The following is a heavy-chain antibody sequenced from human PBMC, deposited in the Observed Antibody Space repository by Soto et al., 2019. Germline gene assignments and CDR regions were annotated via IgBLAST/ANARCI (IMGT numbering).Heavy chain of an antibody. CDR3: AQDRTAILAEVSWLES. V-gene: IGHV3-30*18. CDR1: GFTFSSHG. J-gene: IGHJ5*02. D-gene: IGHD5-12*01. Sequence: ESGGGVVQPGGSLTLSCVGSGFTFSSHGMHWVRQAPGKGLEWVAVISYDGSNKYYEESVKGRFTISRDNSRNTVYLQLNSLRAEDTALYYCAQDRTAILAEVSWLESWGQGTLVTVSA. CDR2: ISYDGSNK.